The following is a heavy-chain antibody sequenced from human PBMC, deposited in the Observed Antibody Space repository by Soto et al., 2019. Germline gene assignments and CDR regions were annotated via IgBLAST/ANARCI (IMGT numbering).Heavy chain of an antibody. CDR1: GYTLTELS. Sequence: AASVKVSCKVSGYTLTELSMHWVRQAPGQGLEWMGWINPNSGGTNYAQNFQGRVTMTRDTSISTAYMELSSLRSDDTAVYYCARNGSVISKNYYYGRGVWGQGTTVTVSS. V-gene: IGHV1-2*02. D-gene: IGHD3-10*01. J-gene: IGHJ6*02. CDR2: INPNSGGT. CDR3: ARNGSVISKNYYYGRGV.